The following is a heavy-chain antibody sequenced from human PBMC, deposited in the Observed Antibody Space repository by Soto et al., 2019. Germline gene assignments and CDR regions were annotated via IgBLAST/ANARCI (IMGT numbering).Heavy chain of an antibody. Sequence: EVQLVESGGGLVQPGGSLRLSCAASGFTFSSYWMSWVRQAPGKGLEWVANIKQDGSEKYYVDSVKGRFTISRDNAKNSLYLQMNSLRAEDTAVYYCARETYYDYIWGSYRYSPSDYWGQGTLVTVSS. J-gene: IGHJ4*02. CDR2: IKQDGSEK. CDR1: GFTFSSYW. CDR3: ARETYYDYIWGSYRYSPSDY. V-gene: IGHV3-7*01. D-gene: IGHD3-16*02.